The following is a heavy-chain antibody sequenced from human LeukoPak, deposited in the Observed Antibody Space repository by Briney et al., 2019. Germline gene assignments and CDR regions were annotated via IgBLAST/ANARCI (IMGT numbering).Heavy chain of an antibody. V-gene: IGHV3-21*01. D-gene: IGHD3-22*01. J-gene: IGHJ4*02. CDR1: GFTFSIYT. CDR2: ISSSSNYI. CDR3: ARDYDGSGYFGY. Sequence: PGGSLRLSCAASGFTFSIYTMNWVRQAPGKGLEWVSSISSSSNYIYYADSVKGRFTISRDNAKNSLYLQMNSPRAEDTAVYYCARDYDGSGYFGYWGQGTLVTVSS.